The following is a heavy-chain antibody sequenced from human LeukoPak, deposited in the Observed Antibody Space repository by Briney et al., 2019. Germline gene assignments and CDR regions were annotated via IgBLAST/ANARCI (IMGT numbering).Heavy chain of an antibody. D-gene: IGHD6-25*01. Sequence: PSETLSLTCAVYGGSFSGYYWSWIRQPPGKGLEWIGEINHSGSTNYNPSLKSRVTISVDTSKNQFSLKLSSVTAADTAVYYCARGDSSDWRGDHWFDVWGQGTLVTVSS. CDR2: INHSGST. CDR1: GGSFSGYY. J-gene: IGHJ5*02. CDR3: ARGDSSDWRGDHWFDV. V-gene: IGHV4-34*01.